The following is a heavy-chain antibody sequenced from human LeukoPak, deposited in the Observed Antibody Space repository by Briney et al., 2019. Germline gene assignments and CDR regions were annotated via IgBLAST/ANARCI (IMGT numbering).Heavy chain of an antibody. D-gene: IGHD2-15*01. CDR1: GFTFSSYA. Sequence: GRSLRLSCAASGFTFSSYAMHWVRQAPGKGLEWVAVISYDGSNKYYADSVKGRFTISRDNSKNTLYLQMNSLRAEDTAVYYCARQVRNDGGSVSDYWGQGTLVTVSS. CDR3: ARQVRNDGGSVSDY. CDR2: ISYDGSNK. V-gene: IGHV3-30-3*01. J-gene: IGHJ4*02.